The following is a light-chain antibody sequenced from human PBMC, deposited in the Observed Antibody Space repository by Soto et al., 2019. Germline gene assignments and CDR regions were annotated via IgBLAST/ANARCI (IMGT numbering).Light chain of an antibody. J-gene: IGLJ3*02. CDR1: SGHSTYA. Sequence: QAVVTQSPSASASLGASVKLTCTLSSGHSTYAIAWHQQQPEKGPRYLMNLNSDGSHSKGDGNPDRFSGSSSGTERYLTNSSLQSEDEADYYCQTWGTGIWVFGGGTKLTVL. CDR3: QTWGTGIWV. V-gene: IGLV4-69*01. CDR2: LNSDGSH.